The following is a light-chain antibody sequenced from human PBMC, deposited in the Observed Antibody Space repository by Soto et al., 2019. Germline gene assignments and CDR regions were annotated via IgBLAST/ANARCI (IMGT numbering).Light chain of an antibody. CDR1: RSGVCGYKF. V-gene: IGLV2-14*01. Sequence: SSPPQPSSRSGSPGQSLTHSLPRNRSGVCGYKFFSLYQQPPRKAPKFMIYDVSHRPSGVSNRFSGSKSGNTASLTISGLQAEDEADYYCSSYTTSTTRQIVFGTGTKVTVL. CDR3: SSYTTSTTRQIV. J-gene: IGLJ1*01. CDR2: DVS.